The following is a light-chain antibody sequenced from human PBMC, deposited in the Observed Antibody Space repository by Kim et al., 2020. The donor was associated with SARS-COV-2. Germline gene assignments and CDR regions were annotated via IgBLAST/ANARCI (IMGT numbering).Light chain of an antibody. V-gene: IGLV3-1*01. CDR3: QAWDSTTVV. Sequence: SYELTQPPSVSVSPGQTASITCSGDKLGDKYACWYRQRPGQSPVLVIYQDIKRPSGIPERFAGSNSGNTATLTISGTQAMDEADYYCQAWDSTTVVFGGG. CDR2: QDI. J-gene: IGLJ2*01. CDR1: KLGDKY.